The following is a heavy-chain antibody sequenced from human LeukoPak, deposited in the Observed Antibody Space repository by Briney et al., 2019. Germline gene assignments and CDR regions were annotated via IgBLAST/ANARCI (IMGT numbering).Heavy chain of an antibody. CDR2: IRYDGNRK. Sequence: GGSLRLSCVASGLVFSNYGVHWVRQAPGKGLEWVTFIRYDGNRKYFADSVKGRFTISRDNSKNTLYLQMNSLRTEDTAMYYCAKDRWFAELLESYFDSWGQGALVTVSS. J-gene: IGHJ4*02. V-gene: IGHV3-30*02. D-gene: IGHD3-10*01. CDR1: GLVFSNYG. CDR3: AKDRWFAELLESYFDS.